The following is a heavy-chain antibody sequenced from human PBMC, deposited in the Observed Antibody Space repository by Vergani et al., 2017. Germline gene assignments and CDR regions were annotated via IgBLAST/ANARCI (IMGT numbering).Heavy chain of an antibody. CDR3: AIVPAARVYYYYYGMDV. V-gene: IGHV3-11*04. CDR1: GFTFSDYY. CDR2: ISSSGSTI. Sequence: QVQLVESGGGLVKPGGSLRLSCAASGFTFSDYYMSWIRQAPGKGLEWVSYISSSGSTIYYADSVKGRFTISRDNAKNSLYLQMNSLTAEDTAVYYCAIVPAARVYYYYYGMDVWDQGTTVTVSS. J-gene: IGHJ6*02. D-gene: IGHD2-2*01.